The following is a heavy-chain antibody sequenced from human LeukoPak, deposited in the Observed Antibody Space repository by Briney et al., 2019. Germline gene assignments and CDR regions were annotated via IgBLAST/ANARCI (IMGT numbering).Heavy chain of an antibody. J-gene: IGHJ4*02. CDR2: ISSSSSTI. V-gene: IGHV3-48*01. D-gene: IGHD3-10*01. CDR1: GFTFSSYS. CDR3: ASLTIAPADY. Sequence: GGSLRLSCAASGFTFSSYSMNWVRQAPGKGLEWVSYISSSSSTIYYADSVKGRFTISRDNAKNSLYLQMNSLRAEDTAVYYCASLTIAPADYWGQGTLVTVSS.